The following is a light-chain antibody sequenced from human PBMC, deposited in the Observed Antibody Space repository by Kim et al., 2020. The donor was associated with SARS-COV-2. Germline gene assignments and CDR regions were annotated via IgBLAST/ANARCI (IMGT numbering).Light chain of an antibody. CDR1: NSNIGSNT. CDR3: VAWDDSLNGVWV. CDR2: NNY. V-gene: IGLV1-44*01. Sequence: QSVLTQPPSVSGTPGQRVTISCSGTNSNIGSNTVNWYQQLSGTAPQLLIYNNYQRPSGVPDRFSGSKSGTSASLAISGLESEDEADYYCVAWDDSLNGVWVSGEGTQLTVL. J-gene: IGLJ3*02.